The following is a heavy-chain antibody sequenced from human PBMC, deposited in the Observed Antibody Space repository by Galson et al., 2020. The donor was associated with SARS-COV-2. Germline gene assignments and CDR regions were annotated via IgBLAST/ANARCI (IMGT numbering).Heavy chain of an antibody. CDR3: ARTLLYSSGSWYFDP. V-gene: IGHV4-30-4*01. CDR2: IHSSGTT. Sequence: ETSETLSLTCTVSGDSINSGGYYWSWIRQPPGKDLEWIGYIHSSGTTYYNPSLKSRLTISLETSKNQFSLKLSSVTAAATAAYYFARTLLYSSGSWYFDPWGQGTLVTVSS. D-gene: IGHD6-13*01. CDR1: GDSINSGGYY. J-gene: IGHJ5*02.